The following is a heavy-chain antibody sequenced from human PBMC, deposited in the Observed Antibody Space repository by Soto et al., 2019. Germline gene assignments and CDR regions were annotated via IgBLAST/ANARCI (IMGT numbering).Heavy chain of an antibody. CDR1: GFMFSGFG. CDR2: ISKDGSKK. V-gene: IGHV3-30*18. D-gene: IGHD3-10*01. J-gene: IGHJ3*02. CDR3: ANPSGYYFGLGSHDEASDM. Sequence: QVQLVESGGGVVQPGRSLRLSCAASGFMFSGFGMHWARQAPGKGLQWVAGISKDGSKKYYADSVKGRFTISRDNSKKTLYLQMNSLRAEDTAVYYCANPSGYYFGLGSHDEASDMWGQGTGVTVFS.